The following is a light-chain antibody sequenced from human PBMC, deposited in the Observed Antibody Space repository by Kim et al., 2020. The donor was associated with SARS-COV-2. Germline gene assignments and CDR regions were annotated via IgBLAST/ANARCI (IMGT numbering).Light chain of an antibody. V-gene: IGKV3-20*01. Sequence: DIVLTQSPGTLSLSPGERVTLSCRSSQPISGSHLAWYQQSRGQSPRLLIYGASKRASGVEDRFSGSGSGTDFTLTINRLEPEDFAVYFCQHYGWSPRTFGQGTKVDIK. CDR2: GAS. J-gene: IGKJ1*01. CDR1: QPISGSH. CDR3: QHYGWSPRT.